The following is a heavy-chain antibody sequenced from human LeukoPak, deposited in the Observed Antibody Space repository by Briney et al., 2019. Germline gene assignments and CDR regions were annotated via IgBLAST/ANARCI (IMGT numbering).Heavy chain of an antibody. CDR3: AKVSYYYDSSGYYLDY. Sequence: GGSLRLSCAASGFTFSSYAMSWVRQAPGKGLEWVSAISGSGGSTYYADSVKGRFTISRDNSKNTLYLQMNSLRAEDTAVYYRAKVSYYYDSSGYYLDYWGQGTLVTVSS. CDR2: ISGSGGST. D-gene: IGHD3-22*01. J-gene: IGHJ4*02. CDR1: GFTFSSYA. V-gene: IGHV3-23*01.